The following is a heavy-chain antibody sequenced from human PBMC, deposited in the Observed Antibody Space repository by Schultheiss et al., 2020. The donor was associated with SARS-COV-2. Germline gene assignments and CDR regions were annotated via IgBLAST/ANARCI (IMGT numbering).Heavy chain of an antibody. CDR1: GGTFNSYT. V-gene: IGHV1-69*13. CDR3: AREASYRAVAGTGFDY. CDR2: IIPIFGTA. D-gene: IGHD6-19*01. Sequence: SVKVSCKASGGTFNSYTISWVRQAPGQGLEWMGGIIPIFGTANYAQKFQGRVTITADESTSTAYMELSSLRSEDTAVYYCAREASYRAVAGTGFDYWGQGTLVTVSS. J-gene: IGHJ4*02.